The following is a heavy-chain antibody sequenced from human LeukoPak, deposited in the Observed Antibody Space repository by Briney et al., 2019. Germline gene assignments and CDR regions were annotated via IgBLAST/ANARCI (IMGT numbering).Heavy chain of an antibody. J-gene: IGHJ6*02. CDR1: GFTFDDYA. Sequence: GGSLRLSCAASGFTFDDYAMHWVRQAPGKGLEWVSGISWNSGSIGYADSVKGRFTISRDNAKNSLYLQMNSLRAEDTAVYYCARDRARGYDSPYYYGMDVWGQGTTVTASS. CDR3: ARDRARGYDSPYYYGMDV. D-gene: IGHD5-12*01. V-gene: IGHV3-9*01. CDR2: ISWNSGSI.